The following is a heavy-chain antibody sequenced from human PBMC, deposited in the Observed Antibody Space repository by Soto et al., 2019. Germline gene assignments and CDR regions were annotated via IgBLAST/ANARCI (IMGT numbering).Heavy chain of an antibody. CDR3: VKDESINWYSGHFRH. J-gene: IGHJ1*01. D-gene: IGHD6-13*01. CDR1: GFTFDDYA. Sequence: GGSLRFSCAASGFTFDDYAMHWVRQVPGKGLEWVSGINWNSGSIGYGDSVKGRFAISRDNAKNSLHLQMNSLSAEDTAFYYCVKDESINWYSGHFRHWGQGTLVTVSS. V-gene: IGHV3-9*01. CDR2: INWNSGSI.